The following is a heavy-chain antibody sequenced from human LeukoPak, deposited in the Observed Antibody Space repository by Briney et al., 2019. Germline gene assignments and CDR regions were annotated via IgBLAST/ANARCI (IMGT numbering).Heavy chain of an antibody. D-gene: IGHD4-11*01. CDR3: ARDPRRDYLRPQDAFDI. J-gene: IGHJ3*02. Sequence: ASVKVSCKASGGTFSSYAISWVRQAPGQGLGWMGGIIPMLGTSDLAQKFQGRLTITADESTNTAYMELRNLRSEDTAVYYCARDPRRDYLRPQDAFDIWGQGTVVTVSS. V-gene: IGHV1-69*13. CDR2: IIPMLGTS. CDR1: GGTFSSYA.